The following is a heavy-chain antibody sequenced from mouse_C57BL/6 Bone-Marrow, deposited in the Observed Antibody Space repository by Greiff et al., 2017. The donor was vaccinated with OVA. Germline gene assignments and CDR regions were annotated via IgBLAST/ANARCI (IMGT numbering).Heavy chain of an antibody. J-gene: IGHJ2*01. CDR2: INPYNGGT. D-gene: IGHD1-1*01. Sequence: VHVKQSGPVLVKPGASVKMSCKASGYTFTDYYMNWVKQSHGKSLEWIGVINPYNGGTSYNQKFKGKATLTVDKSSSTAYMELNSLTSEDSAVYYCAIIYLFDYWGQGTTLTVSS. CDR3: AIIYLFDY. CDR1: GYTFTDYY. V-gene: IGHV1-19*01.